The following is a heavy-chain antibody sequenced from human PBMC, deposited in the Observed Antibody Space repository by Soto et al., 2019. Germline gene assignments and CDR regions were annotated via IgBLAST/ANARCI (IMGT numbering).Heavy chain of an antibody. CDR1: RFTFSSYSYA. J-gene: IGHJ6*02. Sequence: GGSLRLSCAASRFTFSSYSYAMHWVRQAPGKGLEWVAVISYDGSNKYYADSVKGRFTISRDNSKNTLYLQMNSLGAEDTAVYYCARVVQYSGYALDVWGQGTTVTVSS. CDR2: ISYDGSNK. V-gene: IGHV3-30-3*01. CDR3: ARVVQYSGYALDV. D-gene: IGHD5-12*01.